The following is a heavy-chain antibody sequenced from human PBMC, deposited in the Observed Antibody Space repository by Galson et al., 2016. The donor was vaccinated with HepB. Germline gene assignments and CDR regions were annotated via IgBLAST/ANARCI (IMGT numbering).Heavy chain of an antibody. CDR2: ISPYNDKT. V-gene: IGHV1-18*01. J-gene: IGHJ6*02. Sequence: SVKVSCKASGYKFTSYGISWLRQAPGQGLEWMGWISPYNDKTKYAQKFQGRVSMTTHTSTSTVYMELGSLRIDDTAVYYCARDWGAYGGEPFYYRMDVWGQGTTVTVSS. CDR3: ARDWGAYGGEPFYYRMDV. CDR1: GYKFTSYG. D-gene: IGHD4-23*01.